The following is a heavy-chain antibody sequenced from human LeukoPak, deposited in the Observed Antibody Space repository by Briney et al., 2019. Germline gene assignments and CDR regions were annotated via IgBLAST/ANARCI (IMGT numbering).Heavy chain of an antibody. CDR1: GYSISSGYY. Sequence: SETLSLTCTVSGYSISSGYYWGWIRQPPGKGLEWIGSIYHSGSTYYNPSLKRRVTISVDTSKNQFSLKLSSVTAADTAVYYCARVRDDFWSGYSLDYWGQGTLVTVSS. CDR3: ARVRDDFWSGYSLDY. V-gene: IGHV4-38-2*02. J-gene: IGHJ4*02. CDR2: IYHSGST. D-gene: IGHD3-3*01.